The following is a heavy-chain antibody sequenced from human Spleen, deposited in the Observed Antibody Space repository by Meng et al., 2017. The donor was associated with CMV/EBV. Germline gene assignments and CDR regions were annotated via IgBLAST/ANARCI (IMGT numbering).Heavy chain of an antibody. CDR2: ILTVLEIT. D-gene: IGHD5-24*01. Sequence: SVKVSCKTSGGNFNGYSISWVRQAPGQGLEWMGRILTVLEITNYAQNFQGRVTITADKSTSTAYMELRSLRSEDTALYYCARDVMSTTWGQGTLVTVS. V-gene: IGHV1-69*02. CDR1: GGNFNGYS. J-gene: IGHJ5*02. CDR3: ARDVMSTT.